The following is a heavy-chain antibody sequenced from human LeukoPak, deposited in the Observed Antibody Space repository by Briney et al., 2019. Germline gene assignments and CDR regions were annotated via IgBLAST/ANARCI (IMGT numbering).Heavy chain of an antibody. CDR3: ARDPIYSSSSAYFQH. CDR1: GGSISSGSYY. Sequence: SETLSLTCTVSGGSISSGSYYWSWIRQPAGKGLEWIGRIYTSGSTNYNPSLKSRVTISVDTSKNQFSLKLSSVTAADTAVYYCARDPIYSSSSAYFQHWGQGTLVTVSS. V-gene: IGHV4-61*02. CDR2: IYTSGST. D-gene: IGHD6-6*01. J-gene: IGHJ1*01.